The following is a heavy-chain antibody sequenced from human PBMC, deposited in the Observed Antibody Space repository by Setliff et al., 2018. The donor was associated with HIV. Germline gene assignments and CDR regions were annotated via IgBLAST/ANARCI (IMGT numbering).Heavy chain of an antibody. V-gene: IGHV3-23*01. J-gene: IGHJ2*01. CDR1: GFAFSTFD. CDR2: VSPDGDVT. D-gene: IGHD3-16*02. CDR3: AKSSFRFFEDLSDWYFDL. Sequence: GGSLRLSCVGTGFAFSTFDMNWVRQTPRKGLEWVAAVSPDGDVTYYPDSLRGRFTVSRDNAKNMLFLQMSNLRVEDTALYYCAKSSFRFFEDLSDWYFDLWGRGTLVTVSS.